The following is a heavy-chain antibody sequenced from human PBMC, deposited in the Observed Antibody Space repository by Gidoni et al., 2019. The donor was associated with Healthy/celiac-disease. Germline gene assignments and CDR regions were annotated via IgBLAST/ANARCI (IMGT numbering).Heavy chain of an antibody. D-gene: IGHD2-15*01. J-gene: IGHJ4*02. V-gene: IGHV1-3*01. CDR2: INAGNGNT. Sequence: QVQLVQSGAEVKKPGASVKVSCKASGYTFPSYAMHWVRQAPGQRLEWMGWINAGNGNTKYSQKFQGRVTITRDTSASTAYMELSSLRSEDTAVYYCARVYCSGGSCYRGYFDYWGQGTLVTVSS. CDR3: ARVYCSGGSCYRGYFDY. CDR1: GYTFPSYA.